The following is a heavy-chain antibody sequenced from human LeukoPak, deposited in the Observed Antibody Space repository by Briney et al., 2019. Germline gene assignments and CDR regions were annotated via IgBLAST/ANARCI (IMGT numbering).Heavy chain of an antibody. D-gene: IGHD2-2*01. CDR2: ISGSGGST. CDR3: AKDTGRYCSSTSCYYFDY. V-gene: IGHV3-23*01. Sequence: GGSLRLSCAASGFTFSSYAMSWVRQAPGKGLEWVSAISGSGGSTYYADSVKGRFTISRDNSKNTLYLQMNSLRAEDTAVYYCAKDTGRYCSSTSCYYFDYWGQGTLVTVSS. J-gene: IGHJ4*02. CDR1: GFTFSSYA.